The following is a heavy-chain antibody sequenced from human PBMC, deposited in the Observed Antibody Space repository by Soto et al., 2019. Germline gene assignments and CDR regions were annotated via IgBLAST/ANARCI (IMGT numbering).Heavy chain of an antibody. V-gene: IGHV5-51*01. CDR2: IFTRDSET. D-gene: IGHD3-10*01. CDR3: ARGYFDSGHGYDL. J-gene: IGHJ5*02. Sequence: GESLKISCKGPGHLFNNHWIGWVRQTPGKGLEWMGLIFTRDSETKTSPSFQGHVSFSVDNSINTVYLQWTSHQTTDTGIYFCARGYFDSGHGYDLWGQGTLVTVSS. CDR1: GHLFNNHW.